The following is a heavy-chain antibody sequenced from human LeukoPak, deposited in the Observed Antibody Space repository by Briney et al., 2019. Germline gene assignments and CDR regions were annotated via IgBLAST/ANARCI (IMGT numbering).Heavy chain of an antibody. D-gene: IGHD3-10*01. CDR3: ARVDYGSGSRRGEPDY. CDR1: GGSFSGYY. V-gene: IGHV4-34*01. CDR2: INHSGST. Sequence: SETLSLTCAVYGGSFSGYYWSWIRQPPGKGLEWIGEINHSGSTNYNPSLKSRVTISVDTSKNQFSLKLSSVTAADTAVYYCARVDYGSGSRRGEPDYWGQGTLVTVSS. J-gene: IGHJ4*02.